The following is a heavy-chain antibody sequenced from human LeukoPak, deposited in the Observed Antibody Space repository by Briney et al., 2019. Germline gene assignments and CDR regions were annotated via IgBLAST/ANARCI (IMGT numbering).Heavy chain of an antibody. CDR2: IYYSGST. CDR1: GGSISSGSYY. V-gene: IGHV4-61*10. Sequence: SETLSLTCTVSGGSISSGSYYWSWIRQPAGKGLEWTGYIYYSGSTNYNPSLKSRVTISVDTSKNQFSLKLSSVTAADTAVYYCARVLEYSGYGTKIYYYYYYMDVWGKGTTVTVSS. J-gene: IGHJ6*03. D-gene: IGHD5-12*01. CDR3: ARVLEYSGYGTKIYYYYYYMDV.